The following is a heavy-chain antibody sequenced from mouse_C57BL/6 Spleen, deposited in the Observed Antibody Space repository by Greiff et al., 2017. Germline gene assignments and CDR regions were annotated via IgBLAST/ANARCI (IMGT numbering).Heavy chain of an antibody. CDR2: IWSGGST. CDR3: ARRGDYGSSYGYFDV. J-gene: IGHJ1*03. V-gene: IGHV2-2*01. D-gene: IGHD1-1*01. Sequence: VKLMESGPGLVQPSQSLSITCTVSGFSLTSYGVHWVRQSPGKGLEWLGVIWSGGSTDYNAAFISRLNISKDNSKSKVFFKMNSLQADDTAIYYCARRGDYGSSYGYFDVWGTGTTVTVSA. CDR1: GFSLTSYG.